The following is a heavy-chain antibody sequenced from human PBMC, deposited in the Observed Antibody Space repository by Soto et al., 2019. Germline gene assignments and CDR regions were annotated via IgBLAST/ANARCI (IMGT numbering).Heavy chain of an antibody. CDR3: ARSSVWYYVDY. J-gene: IGHJ4*02. CDR1: GYTFTSYG. CDR2: INAGNSNT. Sequence: QVQLVQSGAEVKKPGASVKVSCKASGYTFTSYGIHWVRQAPGQRLEWMGWINAGNSNTKYSQKFQGRVTSTRDTSASTAYMELSSLRSEDTAVYYCARSSVWYYVDYWGQGTRVTVSS. D-gene: IGHD3-22*01. V-gene: IGHV1-3*01.